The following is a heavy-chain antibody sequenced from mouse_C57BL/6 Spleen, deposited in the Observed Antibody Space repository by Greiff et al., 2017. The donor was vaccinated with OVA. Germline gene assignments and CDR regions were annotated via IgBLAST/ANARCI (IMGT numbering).Heavy chain of an antibody. D-gene: IGHD2-3*01. CDR1: DSEVFPIAY. CDR2: ILPSIGRT. Sequence: VQLQQSGSELRSPGSSVKLSCKDFDSEVFPIAYMSWVRQKPGHGFEWIGGILPSIGRTIYGEKFEDKATLDADTLSNTAYLELNSRTSEDSAIYYCARRYDGYYDWYFDVWGTGTTVTVSS. V-gene: IGHV15-2*01. J-gene: IGHJ1*03. CDR3: ARRYDGYYDWYFDV.